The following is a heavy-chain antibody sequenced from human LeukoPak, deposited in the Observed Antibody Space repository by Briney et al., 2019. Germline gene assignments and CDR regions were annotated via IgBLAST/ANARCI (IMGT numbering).Heavy chain of an antibody. CDR3: ARSCPTISGMVRGVLWFDP. CDR2: INPNSGGT. CDR1: GGTFNNYA. D-gene: IGHD3-10*01. J-gene: IGHJ5*02. V-gene: IGHV1-2*02. Sequence: GSSVKVSCKASGGTFNNYAINWVRQAPGQGLEWMGWINPNSGGTNYAQKFQGRVTMTRDTSISTAYMELSRLRSDDTAVYYCARSCPTISGMVRGVLWFDPWGQGTLVTVSS.